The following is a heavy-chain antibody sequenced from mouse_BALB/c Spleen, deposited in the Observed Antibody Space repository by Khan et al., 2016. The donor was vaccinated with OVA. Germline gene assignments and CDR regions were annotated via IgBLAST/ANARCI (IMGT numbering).Heavy chain of an antibody. V-gene: IGHV3-2*02. CDR1: GYSITSDYA. J-gene: IGHJ3*01. D-gene: IGHD2-1*01. CDR3: ARLLYGNWITY. CDR2: ISYSGST. Sequence: EVQLQESGPGLVKPSQSLSLTCTVTGYSITSDYAWNWIRQFPGNKLEWMGYISYSGSTSFNPSLKSRISITRDTSKNQFFLQLNSVTTEDPATYYGARLLYGNWITYWGEGTLVTVSA.